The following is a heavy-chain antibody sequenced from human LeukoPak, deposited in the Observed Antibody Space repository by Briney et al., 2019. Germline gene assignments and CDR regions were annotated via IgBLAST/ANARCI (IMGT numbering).Heavy chain of an antibody. CDR2: IYYSGST. J-gene: IGHJ6*03. Sequence: SETLSLTCTVSGGSISSYYWSWIRQPPGKGLEWIGYIYYSGSTNYNPSLKSRVTISVDTSKNQFSLKLSSVTAADTAVYYCARNPVYYYESSGYPLYYYYYMDVWGKGTTVTVSS. CDR3: ARNPVYYYESSGYPLYYYYYMDV. V-gene: IGHV4-59*01. D-gene: IGHD3-22*01. CDR1: GGSISSYY.